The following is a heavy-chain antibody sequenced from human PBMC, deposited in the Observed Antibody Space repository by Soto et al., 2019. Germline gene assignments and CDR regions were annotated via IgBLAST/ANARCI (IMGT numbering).Heavy chain of an antibody. V-gene: IGHV3-48*01. D-gene: IGHD1-20*01. CDR2: ISSSSSSTI. Sequence: GGSLRLSCAASGFTFSSYSMNWVRQAPGKGLEWVSCISSSSSSTIYYADSVKGRFTISRDNSKNTLYLQMSGLTPEDTAVYYCARDQTGITTTGGGRIDHWGQGALVTVSS. CDR1: GFTFSSYS. J-gene: IGHJ4*02. CDR3: ARDQTGITTTGGGRIDH.